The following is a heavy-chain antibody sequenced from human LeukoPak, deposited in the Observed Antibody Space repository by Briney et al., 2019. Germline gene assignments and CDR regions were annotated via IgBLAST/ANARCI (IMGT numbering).Heavy chain of an antibody. CDR2: IYTSGST. V-gene: IGHV4-4*07. J-gene: IGHJ4*02. CDR1: GGSISSYY. D-gene: IGHD6-6*01. CDR3: AVIAARNEIDY. Sequence: PSQTLSLTCTVSGGSISSYYWSWIRQPAGKGLEWIGRIYTSGSTNYNPSLKSRVTMSVDTSKNQFSLKLSSVTAADTAVYYCAVIAARNEIDYWGQGTLVTVSS.